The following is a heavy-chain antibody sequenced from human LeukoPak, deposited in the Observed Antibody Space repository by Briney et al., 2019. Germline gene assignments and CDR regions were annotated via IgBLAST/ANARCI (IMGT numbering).Heavy chain of an antibody. CDR2: IYYSGST. V-gene: IGHV4-59*01. D-gene: IGHD3-22*01. Sequence: SETLSLTCTVSGGSISSYYWSWIRQPPGKGLEWIGYIYYSGSTNYNPSLKSRVTISVDTSKNQFSLKLSSVTAADTAVYYCAREGYYESSGLDYWGQGTLVTVSS. CDR3: AREGYYESSGLDY. J-gene: IGHJ4*02. CDR1: GGSISSYY.